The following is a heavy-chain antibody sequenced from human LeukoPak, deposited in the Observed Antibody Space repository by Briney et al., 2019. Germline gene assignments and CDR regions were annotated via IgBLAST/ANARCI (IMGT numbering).Heavy chain of an antibody. J-gene: IGHJ3*02. CDR3: ARRGLGYSGYDYAFDI. Sequence: PGGSLRLSCAASGFTVSSNYMSWVRQAPGKGLEWVSVIYSGGSTYYADSVKGRFTISRDNSKNTLYLQMNSLRAEDTAVYYCARRGLGYSGYDYAFDIWGQGTMVAVSS. CDR2: IYSGGST. CDR1: GFTVSSNY. D-gene: IGHD5-12*01. V-gene: IGHV3-53*01.